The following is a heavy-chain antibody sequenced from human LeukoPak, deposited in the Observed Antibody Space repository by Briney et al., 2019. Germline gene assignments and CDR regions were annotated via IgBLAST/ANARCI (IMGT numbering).Heavy chain of an antibody. V-gene: IGHV4-59*01. CDR2: IHYSGST. CDR1: GGSISSYY. Sequence: PSETLSLTCTVSGGSISSYYWSWIRQPPGKGLEWIGYIHYSGSTNYNPSLKSRVTISVDTSKNQFSLKLSSVTAADTAVYYCARGITIFGVVINYYYMDVWGKGTTVTVSS. D-gene: IGHD3-3*01. CDR3: ARGITIFGVVINYYYMDV. J-gene: IGHJ6*03.